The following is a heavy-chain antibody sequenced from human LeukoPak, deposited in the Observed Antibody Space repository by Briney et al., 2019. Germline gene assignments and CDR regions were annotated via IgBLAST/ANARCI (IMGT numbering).Heavy chain of an antibody. CDR3: ASSWFGELAYNWFDP. Sequence: ASVKVSCKACGGTFSSYAISWVRQAPGQGLEWMGGIIPIFGTANYAQKFQGRVTITADESTSTAYMELSSLRSEDTAVYYCASSWFGELAYNWFDPWGQGTLVTVSS. J-gene: IGHJ5*02. CDR1: GGTFSSYA. V-gene: IGHV1-69*13. CDR2: IIPIFGTA. D-gene: IGHD3-10*01.